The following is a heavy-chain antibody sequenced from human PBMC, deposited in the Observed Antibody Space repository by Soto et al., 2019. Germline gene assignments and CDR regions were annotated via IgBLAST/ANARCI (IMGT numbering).Heavy chain of an antibody. V-gene: IGHV3-30-3*01. D-gene: IGHD3-22*01. CDR2: ISYDGSNK. CDR1: GFTFSSYA. CDR3: ARDLIDSSGYYGMDV. J-gene: IGHJ6*02. Sequence: QVPLVESGGGVVQPGRSLRLSCAASGFTFSSYAMHWVRQAPGKGLEWVAVISYDGSNKYYADSVKGRFTISRDNSKNTLYLQMNSLRAEDTAVYYCARDLIDSSGYYGMDVWGQGTTVTVSS.